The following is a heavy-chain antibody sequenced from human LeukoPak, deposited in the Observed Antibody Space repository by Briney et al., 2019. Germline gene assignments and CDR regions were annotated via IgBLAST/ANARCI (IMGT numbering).Heavy chain of an antibody. D-gene: IGHD3-10*01. Sequence: PGGSLRLSCAASGFTFSEYWMSWVRQAPGKGLEWVANIKQDGSEKYYVDSVKGRFTISRDNAKSSLYLQMNSLRAEDTAVYYCARSRITYPYAPDDAFDIWGQGTMVTVSS. CDR2: IKQDGSEK. V-gene: IGHV3-7*01. CDR1: GFTFSEYW. CDR3: ARSRITYPYAPDDAFDI. J-gene: IGHJ3*02.